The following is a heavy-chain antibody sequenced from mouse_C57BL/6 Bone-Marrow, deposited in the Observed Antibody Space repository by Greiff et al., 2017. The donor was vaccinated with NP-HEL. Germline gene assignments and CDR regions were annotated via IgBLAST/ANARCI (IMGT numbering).Heavy chain of an antibody. D-gene: IGHD1-1*01. CDR1: GYTFTSYG. CDR3: AVEDFGSSYSPGY. CDR2: IYPRSGNT. Sequence: VQLQESGAELARPGASVKLSCKASGYTFTSYGISWVKQRPGQGLEWIGEIYPRSGNTYYNEKFKGKATLTADKSSSTAYMELRSLTSADSAVYLCAVEDFGSSYSPGYGGQGTTLTVSS. V-gene: IGHV1-81*01. J-gene: IGHJ2*01.